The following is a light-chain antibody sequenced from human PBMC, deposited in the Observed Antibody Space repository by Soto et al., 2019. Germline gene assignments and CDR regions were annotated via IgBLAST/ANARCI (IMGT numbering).Light chain of an antibody. J-gene: IGKJ4*01. CDR3: VQHKCYPLT. CDR1: QDTSSY. Sequence: DIPMTQSPSATSASVGHRVTITCRASQDTSSYLAWFQQKPGKVPKRLIYAASSLQSGVPAWFSGSGSGAYFTVTSVSLEPEDFATDDCVQHKCYPLTFGGGTKVEVE. V-gene: IGKV1-17*03. CDR2: AAS.